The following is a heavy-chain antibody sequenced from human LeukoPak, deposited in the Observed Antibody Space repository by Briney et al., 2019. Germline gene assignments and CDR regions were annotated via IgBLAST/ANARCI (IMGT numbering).Heavy chain of an antibody. CDR2: NYHSGST. CDR3: ARVLASTSWTWFDP. CDR1: GGSISNSNW. D-gene: IGHD2-2*01. J-gene: IGHJ5*02. Sequence: SETLSLTCAVSGGSISNSNWWSWVRPPPGKGLEWIEENYHSGSTNYNPSLKSRVTISVDKSKNQFSLKLSSVTAADTAVYYCARVLASTSWTWFDPWGQGTLVSVSS. V-gene: IGHV4-4*02.